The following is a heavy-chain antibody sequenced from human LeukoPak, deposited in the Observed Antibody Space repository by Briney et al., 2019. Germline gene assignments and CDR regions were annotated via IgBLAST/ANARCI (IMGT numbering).Heavy chain of an antibody. V-gene: IGHV1-24*01. CDR2: FDPEDGET. Sequence: ASVKVSCKVSGYTLTELSMHWVRQAPGKGLEWMGGFDPEDGETIYAQKFQGRVTMTEDTSTDTAYMELSSLRSEDTAVYYCATGPPQWLVRDGPYYHYYYMDVWGKGTTVTVSS. CDR1: GYTLTELS. D-gene: IGHD6-19*01. CDR3: ATGPPQWLVRDGPYYHYYYMDV. J-gene: IGHJ6*03.